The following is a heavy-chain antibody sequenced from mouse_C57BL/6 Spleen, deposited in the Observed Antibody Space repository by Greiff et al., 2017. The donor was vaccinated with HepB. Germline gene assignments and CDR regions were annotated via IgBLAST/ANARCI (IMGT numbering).Heavy chain of an antibody. Sequence: QVQLQQPGAELVKPGASVKLSCKASGYTFTSYWMHWVKQRPGQGLEWIGMIHPNSGSTNYNEKFKSKATLTVDKCSSTAYMQLSSLTSEDSAVYDCARYGAHYYGCFDYWGKGTTLTVSS. CDR3: ARYGAHYYGCFDY. CDR1: GYTFTSYW. D-gene: IGHD1-2*01. CDR2: IHPNSGST. J-gene: IGHJ2*01. V-gene: IGHV1-64*01.